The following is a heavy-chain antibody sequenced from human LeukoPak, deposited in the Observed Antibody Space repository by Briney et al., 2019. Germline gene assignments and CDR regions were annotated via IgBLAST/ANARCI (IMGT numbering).Heavy chain of an antibody. CDR2: INHSGST. CDR1: GGSFSSKY. Sequence: PSETLSLTCAVYGGSFSSKYWSWIRQPPGKGLEWIGEINHSGSTNYNASLKSRVTISVDTSKNQFSLKPSSVTAADTAEYYCARGLRLYNGYDFHRYWGQGTLVTVSS. CDR3: ARGLRLYNGYDFHRY. J-gene: IGHJ4*02. V-gene: IGHV4-34*01. D-gene: IGHD5-12*01.